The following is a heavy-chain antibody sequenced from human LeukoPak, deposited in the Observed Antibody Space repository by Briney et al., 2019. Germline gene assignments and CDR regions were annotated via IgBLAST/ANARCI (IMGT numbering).Heavy chain of an antibody. J-gene: IGHJ4*02. CDR2: ICGNGGRI. CDR1: GVTSADYA. D-gene: IGHD1-26*01. V-gene: IGHV3-9*02. Sequence: GRSLRLSCRASGVTSADYAMHWVRQAPGKGLEWVSGICGNGGRIDYADSVRGRFTVSRDNAKNSLYLQMNSLRVEDTALYYCTIDVVPGGAHSWGQGTLVAVS. CDR3: TIDVVPGGAHS.